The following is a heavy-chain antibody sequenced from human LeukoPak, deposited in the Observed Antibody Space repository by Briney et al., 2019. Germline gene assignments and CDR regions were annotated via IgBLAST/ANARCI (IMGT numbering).Heavy chain of an antibody. D-gene: IGHD2-2*01. CDR2: IKQDGSEK. Sequence: PGGSLRLSCAASGFTFSSYWMTWVRQAPGKGLEWVANIKQDGSEKYYVDSVKGRFTISRDNGKNSLYLQMNGLRAEDTAVYYCATSRSFDYWGQGTLVTVSS. V-gene: IGHV3-7*01. J-gene: IGHJ4*02. CDR1: GFTFSSYW. CDR3: ATSRSFDY.